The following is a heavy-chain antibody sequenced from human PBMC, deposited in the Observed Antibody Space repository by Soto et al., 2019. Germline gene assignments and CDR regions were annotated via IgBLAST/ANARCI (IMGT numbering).Heavy chain of an antibody. CDR3: ARDRAGPLDY. Sequence: NVGCKACGHTLTNYDINWVRQATGQGLEWMGWINAGNGNTKYSQKFQGRVTIARDTSASTAYMELSSLRSEDTSVYYSARDRAGPLDYWGQGTLVTVSS. CDR2: INAGNGNT. V-gene: IGHV1-3*01. J-gene: IGHJ4*02. CDR1: GHTLTNYD.